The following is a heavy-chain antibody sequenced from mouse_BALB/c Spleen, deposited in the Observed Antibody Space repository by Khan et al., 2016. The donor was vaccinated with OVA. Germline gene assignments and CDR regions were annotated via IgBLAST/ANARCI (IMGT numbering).Heavy chain of an antibody. CDR1: GYSITSDYA. J-gene: IGHJ2*01. CDR2: IRYSGNT. CDR3: ARVYGGDFDY. V-gene: IGHV3-2*02. Sequence: EVQLVESGPGLVKPSQSLSLTCTVTGYSITSDYAWNWIRQFPGNKLEWMGYIRYSGNTNYNPSLKSRISITRDTSKNQFFLQLNSVTTEDTATYYCARVYGGDFDYWGQGTTLTGSS. D-gene: IGHD2-10*02.